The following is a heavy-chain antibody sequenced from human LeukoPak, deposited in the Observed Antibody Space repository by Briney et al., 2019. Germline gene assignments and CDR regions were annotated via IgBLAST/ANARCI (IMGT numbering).Heavy chain of an antibody. V-gene: IGHV3-74*01. J-gene: IGHJ4*02. CDR3: AKESKGCSGGSCYGPFDY. CDR2: INDDGRYT. Sequence: GGSLRLSCAASGFTFSGYWMHWVRHVPGKGLVWVSRINDDGRYTVYADSVKGRFTISRDNSKNTLYLQMNSLRAEDTAVYYCAKESKGCSGGSCYGPFDYWGQGTLVTVSS. D-gene: IGHD2-15*01. CDR1: GFTFSGYW.